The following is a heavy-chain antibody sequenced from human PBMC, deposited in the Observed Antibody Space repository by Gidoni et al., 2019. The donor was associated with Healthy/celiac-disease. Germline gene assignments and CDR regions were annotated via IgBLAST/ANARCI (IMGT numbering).Heavy chain of an antibody. Sequence: QVQLVESGGGVVKPGGPLRLSCAASGFTFSDYYMSWIRQAPGKGLECVSYRSSTNSYTNYSDSVECRFTITRDDAKVSLYLQMNSLRAEDTAVFYCASGVYDILTFREGVDYWGQGTLVTVSS. CDR3: ASGVYDILTFREGVDY. CDR1: GFTFSDYY. V-gene: IGHV3-11*06. CDR2: RSSTNSYT. D-gene: IGHD3-9*01. J-gene: IGHJ4*02.